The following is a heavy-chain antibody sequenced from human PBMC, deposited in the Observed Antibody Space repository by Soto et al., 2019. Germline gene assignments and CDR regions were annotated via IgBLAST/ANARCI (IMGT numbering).Heavy chain of an antibody. CDR1: GYDFSDHY. J-gene: IGHJ4*02. V-gene: IGHV1-46*01. CDR3: ARAPRGGVIIVITSAQIDY. D-gene: IGHD3-10*01. CDR2: ISPDGGST. Sequence: QVQLVQSGAEVKKPGASVKVSCKASGYDFSDHYIHWVRQAPGQGLEWMGLISPDGGSTRYSQTFQARITMTRDTSTRTVYMELSRLRSEDTAVYYCARAPRGGVIIVITSAQIDYWCQGTLVTVSS.